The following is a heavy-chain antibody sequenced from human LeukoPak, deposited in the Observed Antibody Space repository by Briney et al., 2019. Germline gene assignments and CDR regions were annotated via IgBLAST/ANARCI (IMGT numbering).Heavy chain of an antibody. V-gene: IGHV1-18*01. J-gene: IGHJ4*02. D-gene: IGHD6-19*01. CDR3: ARVISVAGTNFAALGH. CDR2: ISAYNGNT. Sequence: GASVKVSCKASGYTFTSYGISWVRQAPGQGLEWMGWISAYNGNTNYAQKLQGRVTMTTDTSTSTAYMELRSLRSDDTAVYYCARVISVAGTNFAALGHWGQGTLVTVSS. CDR1: GYTFTSYG.